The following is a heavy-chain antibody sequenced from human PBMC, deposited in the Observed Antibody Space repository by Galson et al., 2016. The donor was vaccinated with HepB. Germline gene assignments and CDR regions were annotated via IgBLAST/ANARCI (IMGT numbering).Heavy chain of an antibody. J-gene: IGHJ4*02. V-gene: IGHV3-23*01. CDR2: ITSSGGTT. CDR3: GKHGGFDY. CDR1: GFSFSTSG. D-gene: IGHD3-16*01. Sequence: SLRLSCAASGFSFSTSGMSWVRQTPGRGLEWVSGITSSGGTTHYADSVKGRFTISRDNSKNTLYLYMNRLRAGDTAVYYFGKHGGFDYWGQGALVTVSS.